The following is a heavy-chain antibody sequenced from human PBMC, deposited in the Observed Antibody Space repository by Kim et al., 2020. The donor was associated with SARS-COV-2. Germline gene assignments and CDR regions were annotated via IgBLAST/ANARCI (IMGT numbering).Heavy chain of an antibody. D-gene: IGHD3-10*01. CDR3: ARPLYYYGSGSYYNSTSYYYYGMDV. J-gene: IGHJ6*02. CDR2: IYYSGST. Sequence: SETLSLTCTVSGGSISSSSYYWGWIRQPPGKGLEWIGSIYYSGSTYYNPSLKSRVTISVDTSKNQFSLKLSSVTAADTAVYYCARPLYYYGSGSYYNSTSYYYYGMDVWGQGTTVTVSS. CDR1: GGSISSSSYY. V-gene: IGHV4-39*01.